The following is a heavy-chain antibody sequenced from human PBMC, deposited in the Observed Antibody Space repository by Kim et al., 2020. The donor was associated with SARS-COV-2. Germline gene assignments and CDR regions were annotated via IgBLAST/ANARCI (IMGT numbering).Heavy chain of an antibody. CDR3: AKTKATRDFNYYYMDV. V-gene: IGHV3-9*01. Sequence: GGSLRLSCAASGFTFSNYAMFWVRQTPGKSLEWVSGIHGNSGQIGYADSVKGRFTISRDNAKNSLYLEMNSLRPEDTALYYCAKTKATRDFNYYYMDVWG. CDR1: GFTFSNYA. CDR2: IHGNSGQI. J-gene: IGHJ6*03.